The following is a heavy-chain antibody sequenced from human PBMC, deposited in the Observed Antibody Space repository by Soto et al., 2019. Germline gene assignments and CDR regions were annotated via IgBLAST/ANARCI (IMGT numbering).Heavy chain of an antibody. J-gene: IGHJ3*02. CDR1: GFTFSSYA. CDR2: ISGSGGST. Sequence: GGSLRLSCAASGFTFSSYAMSWVRQAPGKGLEWVSAISGSGGSTYYADSVKGRFTISRDNSKNTLYLQMNSLRAEDTAVYYCAKDLDIVVVPAAIRRLPGGFDIWGQGTMVTVSS. CDR3: AKDLDIVVVPAAIRRLPGGFDI. D-gene: IGHD2-2*02. V-gene: IGHV3-23*01.